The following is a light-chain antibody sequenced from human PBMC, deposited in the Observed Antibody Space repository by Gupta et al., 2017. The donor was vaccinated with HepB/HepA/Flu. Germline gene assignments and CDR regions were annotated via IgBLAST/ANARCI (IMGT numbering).Light chain of an antibody. J-gene: IGLJ3*02. CDR2: GND. V-gene: IGLV1-44*01. CDR1: TSNFETNA. CDR3: ATWDYSRNARV. Sequence: QSVLTQPPSASGTPGQSVTISCSGSTSNFETNAVPWYQQLPGTAPNPLLFGNDRRPLGCPDRFSVSKSGTSASLAVSGRQSRDVAEYDCATWDYSRNARVFGGGTKLTVL.